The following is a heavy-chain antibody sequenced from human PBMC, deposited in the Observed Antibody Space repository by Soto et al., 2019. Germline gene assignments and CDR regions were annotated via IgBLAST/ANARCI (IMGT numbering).Heavy chain of an antibody. J-gene: IGHJ4*02. D-gene: IGHD2-15*01. V-gene: IGHV3-23*01. CDR2: ISGSGGST. CDR3: AKDGFGGAIVVVVAATYYFDY. Sequence: QSGGSLRLSCAASGFTFSSYAMSWVRQAPGKGLEWVSAISGSGGSTYYADSVKGRFTVSRDNSKNTLYLQMNSLRAEDTAVYYCAKDGFGGAIVVVVAATYYFDYWGQGTLVTVSS. CDR1: GFTFSSYA.